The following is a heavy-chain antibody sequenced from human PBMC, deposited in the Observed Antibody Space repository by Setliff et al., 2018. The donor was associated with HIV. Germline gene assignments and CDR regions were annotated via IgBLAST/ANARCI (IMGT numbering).Heavy chain of an antibody. D-gene: IGHD7-27*01. V-gene: IGHV4-31*03. J-gene: IGHJ3*02. CDR2: IYYSGST. CDR1: GDSINSGDSY. Sequence: SETLSLTCTVSGDSINSGDSYWTWIRHHPGKGLEWIGYIYYSGSTNYNPSLKSRAIISVDSSKNQFFLKLTSVTAADTAMYYCARVSQDLLGAFDIWGQGTMVTVSS. CDR3: ARVSQDLLGAFDI.